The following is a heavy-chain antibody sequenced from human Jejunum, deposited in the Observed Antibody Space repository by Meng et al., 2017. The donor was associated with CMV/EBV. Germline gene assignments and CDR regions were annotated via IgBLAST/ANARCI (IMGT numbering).Heavy chain of an antibody. V-gene: IGHV4-61*02. CDR1: GDSISGGNYY. CDR2: FYTRGST. D-gene: IGHD1-1*01. J-gene: IGHJ4*02. Sequence: QVQLQESGPGLVKPSQTLSLTCTVSGDSISGGNYYWSWIRQPAGKGLEWVGRFYTRGSTYYNAALKGRVTVSVDTSKNQFSLQLTSVTDADTAVYYCARNEDGYFDYWGQGILVTVSS. CDR3: ARNEDGYFDY.